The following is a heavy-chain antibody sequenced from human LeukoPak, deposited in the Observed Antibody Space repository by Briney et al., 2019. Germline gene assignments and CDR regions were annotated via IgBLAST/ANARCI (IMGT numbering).Heavy chain of an antibody. J-gene: IGHJ4*02. D-gene: IGHD3-3*01. CDR3: AKLGYYDFWSGYLVFDY. V-gene: IGHV3-23*01. CDR2: ISGSGGST. CDR1: GFTFSSYA. Sequence: GGSLRLSCAASGFTFSSYAMSWVRQAPGKGLEWVSAISGSGGSTYYADSVGGRLTLSRDNSKNTLYLQMNSLRAEDTAVYYCAKLGYYDFWSGYLVFDYWGQGTLVTVSS.